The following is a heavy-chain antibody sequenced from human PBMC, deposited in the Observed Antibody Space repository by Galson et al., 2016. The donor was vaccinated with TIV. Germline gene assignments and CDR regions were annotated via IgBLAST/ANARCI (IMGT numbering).Heavy chain of an antibody. CDR1: GDTFSSFV. CDR2: ILPLFGEA. D-gene: IGHD5-18*01. J-gene: IGHJ6*02. V-gene: IGHV1-69*13. Sequence: SVKVSCQASGDTFSSFVISWVRQAPGQGLEWMGGILPLFGEAHYAQKFQGRVTISADESTRPVYMELSGLRSGDTAMYYAAKCRNTAMDTYYYYYGLDVWGQGTTVTVSS. CDR3: AKCRNTAMDTYYYYYGLDV.